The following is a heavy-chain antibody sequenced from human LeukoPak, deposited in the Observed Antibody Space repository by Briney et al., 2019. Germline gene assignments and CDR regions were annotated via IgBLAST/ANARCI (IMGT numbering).Heavy chain of an antibody. CDR2: ISAYNGYT. CDR1: GYTFSSYG. D-gene: IGHD6-19*01. Sequence: ASMKVSCKASGYTFSSYGISWVRQAPGQGLEWMGWISAYNGYTNYAQNLQGRVTMTTDTSTSTAYMELRSLRSDDTALYYCAREVSGSGSNWFGPWGQGTLVTVSS. V-gene: IGHV1-18*01. CDR3: AREVSGSGSNWFGP. J-gene: IGHJ5*02.